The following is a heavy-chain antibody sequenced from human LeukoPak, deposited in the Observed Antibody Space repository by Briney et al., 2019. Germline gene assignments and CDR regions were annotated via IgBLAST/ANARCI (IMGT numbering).Heavy chain of an antibody. Sequence: ASVKVSRKASGYTFTNYYIHWVRQAPGQGLEWMGIINPNGGYTTYAQKFQGSVTMTRETSTSTVYMELSSLRSEDTAVYYCARDRERSDYPDYWGQGTLVTVSS. CDR3: ARDRERSDYPDY. D-gene: IGHD4-17*01. V-gene: IGHV1-46*01. J-gene: IGHJ4*02. CDR1: GYTFTNYY. CDR2: INPNGGYT.